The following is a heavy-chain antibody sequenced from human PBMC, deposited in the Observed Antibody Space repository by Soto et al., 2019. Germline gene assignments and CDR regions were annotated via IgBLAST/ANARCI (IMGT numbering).Heavy chain of an antibody. Sequence: QVQLVESGGGLVKPGGSLRLSCAASGFTFSDYYMSWIRQAPGKGLEYISYISSGGSFIYYADSVKGRFTISRDTAKTSLYLQMNSLRAEDTALYYCARHRYYEGSVPGDGMDVWGQGTTVTVSS. D-gene: IGHD3-16*01. CDR2: ISSGGSFI. J-gene: IGHJ6*02. CDR3: ARHRYYEGSVPGDGMDV. CDR1: GFTFSDYY. V-gene: IGHV3-11*01.